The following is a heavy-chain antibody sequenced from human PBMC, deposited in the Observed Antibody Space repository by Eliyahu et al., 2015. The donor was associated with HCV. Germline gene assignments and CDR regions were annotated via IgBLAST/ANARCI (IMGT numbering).Heavy chain of an antibody. J-gene: IGHJ4*02. CDR1: GYTFTSYD. V-gene: IGHV1-8*01. D-gene: IGHD3-3*01. CDR3: ARGRPFGVAKKRRYYFDY. Sequence: QVQLVQSGAEVKKPGASVKVSCKASGYTFTSYDXNWVRQATGQGLEWMGWMNPNSGNTGYAQKFQGRVTMTRNTSISTAYMELSSLRSEDTAVYYCARGRPFGVAKKRRYYFDYWGQGTLVTVSS. CDR2: MNPNSGNT.